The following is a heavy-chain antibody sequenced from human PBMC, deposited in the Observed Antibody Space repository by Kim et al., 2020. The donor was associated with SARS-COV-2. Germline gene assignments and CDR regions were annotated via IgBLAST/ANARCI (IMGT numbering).Heavy chain of an antibody. D-gene: IGHD3-22*01. CDR1: GYTFTSYD. CDR3: ARGRETSWYYYDSSGYYFGY. J-gene: IGHJ4*02. CDR2: MNPNSGNT. V-gene: IGHV1-8*01. Sequence: ASVKVSCKASGYTFTSYDINWVRQATGQGLEWMGWMNPNSGNTGYAQKFQGRVTMTRNTSISTAYMELSSLRSEDTAVYYCARGRETSWYYYDSSGYYFGYWGQGTLVTVSS.